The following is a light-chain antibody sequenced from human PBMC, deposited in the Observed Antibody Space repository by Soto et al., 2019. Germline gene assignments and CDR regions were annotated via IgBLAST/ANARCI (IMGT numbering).Light chain of an antibody. V-gene: IGKV1-5*01. CDR3: QEYNSLLT. Sequence: TQSASRLSASKGEGSTIACRASQRLXGRLVWFQRKPGRAPKTPNGXVSSFESVVPSMFGGSGCGTEFTLTISFLQAYDAGTYYCQEYNSLLTFGEGTNVDIK. CDR1: QRLXGR. J-gene: IGKJ4*01. CDR2: XVS.